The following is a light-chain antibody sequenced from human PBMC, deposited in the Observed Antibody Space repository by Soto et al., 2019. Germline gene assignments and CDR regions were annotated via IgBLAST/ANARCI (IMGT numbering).Light chain of an antibody. Sequence: DIQMTQTTSTLSASVVDRVTITCRASQSISSWLAWYQQKPGKAPKLLIYDASSLESGVPSRFSGSGSGTEFTLTISSLQPDDFATYYCQQYNSYWTFGQGTKVDI. V-gene: IGKV1-5*01. CDR2: DAS. J-gene: IGKJ1*01. CDR3: QQYNSYWT. CDR1: QSISSW.